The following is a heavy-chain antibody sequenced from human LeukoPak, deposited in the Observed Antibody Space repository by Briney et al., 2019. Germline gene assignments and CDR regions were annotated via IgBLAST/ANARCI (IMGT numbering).Heavy chain of an antibody. CDR1: GYTFTGYY. CDR2: INPNSGGT. CDR3: ARDGAARPEGWYFQH. D-gene: IGHD6-6*01. V-gene: IGHV1-2*02. J-gene: IGHJ1*01. Sequence: GASVKVSCKASGYTFTGYYMHWVRQAPGQGLEWMGWINPNSGGTNYAQKFQGRVTMTRDTSISTAYMELSRLRSDDTAVYYCARDGAARPEGWYFQHWGQGTLVTVSS.